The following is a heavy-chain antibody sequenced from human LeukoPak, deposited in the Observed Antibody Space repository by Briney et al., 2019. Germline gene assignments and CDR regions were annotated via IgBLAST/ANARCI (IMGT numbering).Heavy chain of an antibody. J-gene: IGHJ4*02. CDR1: GGSISSYY. CDR2: IYYSGST. V-gene: IGHV4-59*01. Sequence: SETLSLTCTVSGGSISSYYWSWIRQPPGRGLEWIGYIYYSGSTNYNPSLKSRVTISVDTSKNQFSLELSSVTAADTAVYYCARGDYGDYVRYFDYWGQGTLVTVSS. D-gene: IGHD4-17*01. CDR3: ARGDYGDYVRYFDY.